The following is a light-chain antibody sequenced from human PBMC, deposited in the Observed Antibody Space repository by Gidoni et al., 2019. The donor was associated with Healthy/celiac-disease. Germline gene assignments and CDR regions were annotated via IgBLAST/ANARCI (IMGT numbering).Light chain of an antibody. CDR3: QQSYSTPWR. CDR1: QSISSY. Sequence: DIQMTQSPSSLSASVGDRVTITCPASQSISSYLNWYQQKPGKAPKLLIYAASSLQSGVPSRFSGSGSGTDFTLTISSLQPEDFATYYCQQSYSTPWRFGQGTKVEIK. CDR2: AAS. V-gene: IGKV1-39*01. J-gene: IGKJ1*01.